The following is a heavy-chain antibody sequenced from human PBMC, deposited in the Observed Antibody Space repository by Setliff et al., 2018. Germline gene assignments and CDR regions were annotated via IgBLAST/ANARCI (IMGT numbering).Heavy chain of an antibody. CDR1: GYTFTNFG. D-gene: IGHD2-2*01. CDR2: IITSTGKT. V-gene: IGHV1-18*01. Sequence: ASVKVSCKASGYTFTNFGFHWLRQAPGQGLEWMAMIITSTGKTSYAQRFQGRVTVTTDTYTGTGYMELRSLRSDDTAMYFCARFGGSCSSSSCYASDLWGQGTMVTVSS. J-gene: IGHJ3*01. CDR3: ARFGGSCSSSSCYASDL.